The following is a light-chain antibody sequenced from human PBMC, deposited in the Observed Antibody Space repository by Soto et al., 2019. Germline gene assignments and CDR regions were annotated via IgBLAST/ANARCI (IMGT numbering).Light chain of an antibody. Sequence: EIVLTQSPATLSLSPGERATLSCRASQSVSIYLAWYQQKPGQAPRLLIYDSSNRATGIPARFSGSGSGTDFTLTISSLEPEDFAVYYCQLRSTWPRTFGPGIKVDIK. J-gene: IGKJ3*01. CDR2: DSS. V-gene: IGKV3-11*01. CDR1: QSVSIY. CDR3: QLRSTWPRT.